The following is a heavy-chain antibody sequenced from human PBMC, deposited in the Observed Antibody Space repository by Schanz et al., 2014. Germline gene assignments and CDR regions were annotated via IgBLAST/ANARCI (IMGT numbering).Heavy chain of an antibody. Sequence: QVQLQESGSGLMKPSQTLSLTCTVSGGSIRSGTYYWSWLRQPAGKGLEWIGRIYTSGSTNYNPSLKSRATISLDTSKNQFSLKRSAVAAADTAVYYCAREPLSGYNWFDPWGQGSLXTVSS. V-gene: IGHV4-61*02. CDR2: IYTSGST. CDR1: GGSIRSGTYY. D-gene: IGHD6-25*01. CDR3: AREPLSGYNWFDP. J-gene: IGHJ5*02.